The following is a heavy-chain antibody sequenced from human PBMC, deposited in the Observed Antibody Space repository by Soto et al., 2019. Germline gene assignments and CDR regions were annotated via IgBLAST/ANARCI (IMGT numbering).Heavy chain of an antibody. Sequence: GGSLRLSCAASGFTFSSYAMHRVLQAPGKGLEYVSAISSNGGSTYYANSVKGRFTISRDNSKNTLYLQMGSLRAEDMAVYYCARGRYCSSTSCAKGPYYYYYMDVWGKGTTVTVSS. D-gene: IGHD2-2*01. CDR3: ARGRYCSSTSCAKGPYYYYYMDV. J-gene: IGHJ6*03. V-gene: IGHV3-64*01. CDR1: GFTFSSYA. CDR2: ISSNGGST.